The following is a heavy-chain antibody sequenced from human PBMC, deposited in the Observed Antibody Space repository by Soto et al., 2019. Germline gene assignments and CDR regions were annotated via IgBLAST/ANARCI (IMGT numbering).Heavy chain of an antibody. Sequence: GESLRLSCAASGFTFSSYGMHWVRQAPGKGLEWVAVIWYDGSNKYYADSVKGRFTISRDNSKNTLYLQMNSLRAEDTAVYYCARDPLIAVADNYYYYGMDVWGQGTTVTVSS. D-gene: IGHD6-19*01. CDR3: ARDPLIAVADNYYYYGMDV. CDR1: GFTFSSYG. CDR2: IWYDGSNK. V-gene: IGHV3-33*01. J-gene: IGHJ6*02.